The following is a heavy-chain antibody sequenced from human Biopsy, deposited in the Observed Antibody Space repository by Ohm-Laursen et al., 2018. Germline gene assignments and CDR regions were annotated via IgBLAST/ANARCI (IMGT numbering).Heavy chain of an antibody. V-gene: IGHV4-39*01. J-gene: IGHJ5*02. CDR3: ARDYDTSGYYYVS. D-gene: IGHD3-22*01. CDR1: GGSISNNNYY. Sequence: GTLSLTCTVSGGSISNNNYYWGWLRQPPGKGLEWIGSIFYRGSTHYKPSLKSQVNISVDTSKYQFSLKLNSVTAADTAVYYCARDYDTSGYYYVSWGQGTLVTVSS. CDR2: IFYRGST.